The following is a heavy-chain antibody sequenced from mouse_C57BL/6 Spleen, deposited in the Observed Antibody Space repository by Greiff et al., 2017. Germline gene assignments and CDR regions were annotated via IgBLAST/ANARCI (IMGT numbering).Heavy chain of an antibody. CDR2: ISYSGST. CDR3: ARAGPYYAMDY. J-gene: IGHJ4*01. Sequence: EVQGVESGPGMVKPSQSLSLTCTVTGYSITSGYDWHWIRHFPGNKLEWMGYISYSGSTNYNPSLKSQISITHDTSKNHFFLKLNSVTTEDTATYYCARAGPYYAMDYWGQGTSVTVSS. CDR1: GYSITSGYD. V-gene: IGHV3-1*01.